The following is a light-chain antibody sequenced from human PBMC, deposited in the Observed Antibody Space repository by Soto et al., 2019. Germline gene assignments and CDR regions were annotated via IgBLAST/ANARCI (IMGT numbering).Light chain of an antibody. CDR2: GAS. CDR3: QQYGSSPRYT. J-gene: IGKJ2*01. CDR1: QSVSSSY. V-gene: IGKV3-20*01. Sequence: EMVFTQSPGTLSLSPGERATLCCRASQSVSSSYLAWYQRKPGQAPRLLIEGASSRATGIPDRFSGSGSGTDFTLTISRLEPEDFAVYYCQQYGSSPRYTFGQGTKLEIK.